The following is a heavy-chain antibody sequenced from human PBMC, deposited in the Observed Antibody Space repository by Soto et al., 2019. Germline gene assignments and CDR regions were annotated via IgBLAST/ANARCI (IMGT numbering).Heavy chain of an antibody. D-gene: IGHD1-26*01. CDR3: ARDMADSGSSDALDY. CDR1: GGSVSSGSYY. Sequence: SETLSLTCTVSGGSVSSGSYYWSWIRQPPGKGLEWIGYIYYSGSTNYNPSLKSRVTISVDTSKNQFSLKLSSVTAADTAVYYCARDMADSGSSDALDYWGQGTLVTVSS. CDR2: IYYSGST. V-gene: IGHV4-61*01. J-gene: IGHJ4*02.